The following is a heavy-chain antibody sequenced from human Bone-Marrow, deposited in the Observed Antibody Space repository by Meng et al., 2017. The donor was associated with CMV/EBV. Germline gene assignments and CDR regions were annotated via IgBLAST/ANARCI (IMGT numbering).Heavy chain of an antibody. Sequence: GGSLRLSCASSGFTISSYSMNWVRQAPGKGLEWVSSISSSNNYIYYADSMKGRFTSSRDNAKNSLYLQMNSLRAEDTAVYYCARELGDSSSWDYYFYYGMDVRGQGTTVAFSS. D-gene: IGHD6-13*01. V-gene: IGHV3-21*01. J-gene: IGHJ6*02. CDR1: GFTISSYS. CDR2: ISSSNNYI. CDR3: ARELGDSSSWDYYFYYGMDV.